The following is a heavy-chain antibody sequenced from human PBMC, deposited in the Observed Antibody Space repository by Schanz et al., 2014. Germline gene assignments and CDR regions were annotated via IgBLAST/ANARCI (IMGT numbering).Heavy chain of an antibody. CDR1: GYTFTSDS. V-gene: IGHV1-46*01. CDR3: TRGGYSYALSAFDI. J-gene: IGHJ3*02. CDR2: INPSGGST. D-gene: IGHD5-18*01. Sequence: QVQLVQSGTQVKKPGASVKVSCKASGYTFTSDSMHWVRQAPGQGLEWMGMINPSGGSTTYAQKFQGRVTMTTDTSTSTAYMELRSLRSDDTALYYCTRGGYSYALSAFDIWGQGTMVTVSS.